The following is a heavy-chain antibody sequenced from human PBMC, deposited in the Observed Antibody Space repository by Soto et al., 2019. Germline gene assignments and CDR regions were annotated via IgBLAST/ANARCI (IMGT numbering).Heavy chain of an antibody. J-gene: IGHJ4*02. V-gene: IGHV3-48*03. CDR1: GFTFSSYE. CDR3: ARDRSGSYSAQFDY. Sequence: EVQLVESGGGLVQPGGSLRLSCAASGFTFSSYEMNWVRQAPGKGLEWVSYISSSGSTIYYADSVKGRFIISRDNAKNSLYLQMNSLRAEDTAVYYCARDRSGSYSAQFDYWGQGTLVTVSS. CDR2: ISSSGSTI. D-gene: IGHD1-26*01.